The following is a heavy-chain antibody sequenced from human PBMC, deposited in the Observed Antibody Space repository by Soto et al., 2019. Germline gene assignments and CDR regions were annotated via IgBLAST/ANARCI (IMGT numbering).Heavy chain of an antibody. Sequence: QVQLVQSGAEVKKPGASVKVSCKASGYTFTSYAMHWVRQAPGQRLEWMGWINAGNGNTKYSQKFQGRVTITMGTSATTAYMELRRLRSEGTAVYYRASSIRLAWEYWGQGNLVTVPP. J-gene: IGHJ4*02. V-gene: IGHV1-3*01. D-gene: IGHD1-26*01. CDR3: ASSIRLAWEY. CDR1: GYTFTSYA. CDR2: INAGNGNT.